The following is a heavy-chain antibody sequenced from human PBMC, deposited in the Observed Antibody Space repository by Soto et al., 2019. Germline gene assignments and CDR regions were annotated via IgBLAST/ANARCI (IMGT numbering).Heavy chain of an antibody. V-gene: IGHV4-30-2*01. CDR3: ARVRSPAYYYDSSGYYFDY. CDR2: IYHSGST. Sequence: SETLSLTCAVSGGSISSGGYSWSWIRQPPGKGLEWIGYIYHSGSTYYNPSLKSRVTISVDRSKNQFSLKLSSVTAADTAVYYCARVRSPAYYYDSSGYYFDYWGQGTLVTVPS. CDR1: GGSISSGGYS. J-gene: IGHJ4*02. D-gene: IGHD3-22*01.